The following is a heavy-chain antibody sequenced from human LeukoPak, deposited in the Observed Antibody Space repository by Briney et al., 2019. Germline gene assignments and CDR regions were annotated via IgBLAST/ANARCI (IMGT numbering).Heavy chain of an antibody. CDR1: GYTFNKHG. CDR3: ARDPTNTSGRYVLIDY. Sequence: ASVTVTLSASGYTFNKHGISWVRQAPGQGLEWMGWVSCYNGDTHYAQKFQGRVTLTTDTSTTTAYMELRSLRSDDTALYYCARDPTNTSGRYVLIDYWGQGTLVTVSS. J-gene: IGHJ4*02. V-gene: IGHV1-18*01. D-gene: IGHD6-19*01. CDR2: VSCYNGDT.